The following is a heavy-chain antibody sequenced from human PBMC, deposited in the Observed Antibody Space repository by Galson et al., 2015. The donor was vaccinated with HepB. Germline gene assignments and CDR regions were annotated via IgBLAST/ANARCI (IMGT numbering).Heavy chain of an antibody. D-gene: IGHD6-19*01. J-gene: IGHJ4*02. CDR3: TRLGDFSGYSSR. V-gene: IGHV3-73*01. CDR2: IRSKANNYAT. Sequence: SLRLSCAAFGFTFSGSAIHWVRQASGKGPEWVGRIRSKANNYATSYVPSLKGRFTISRYDSKNMAYLHMKSLKTEDTAVCYCTRLGDFSGYSSRWGQGTLVTVSS. CDR1: GFTFSGSA.